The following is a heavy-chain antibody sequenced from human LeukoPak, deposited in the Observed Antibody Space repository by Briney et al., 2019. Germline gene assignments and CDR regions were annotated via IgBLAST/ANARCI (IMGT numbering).Heavy chain of an antibody. Sequence: PGGSLRLSCAASGFTFSNYWMHWVRQAPGKGLEWVSLISWDGGSTYYADSVKGRFTISRDNSKNSLYLQMNSLRTEDTALYYCAKDMDSGGIWGQGTMVTVSS. D-gene: IGHD3-10*01. CDR2: ISWDGGST. CDR1: GFTFSNYW. V-gene: IGHV3-43*01. J-gene: IGHJ3*02. CDR3: AKDMDSGGI.